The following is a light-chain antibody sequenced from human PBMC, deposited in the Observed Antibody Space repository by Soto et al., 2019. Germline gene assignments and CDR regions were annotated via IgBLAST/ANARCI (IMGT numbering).Light chain of an antibody. CDR3: QSYDSSLRVVV. V-gene: IGLV1-40*01. J-gene: IGLJ2*01. Sequence: QLVLTQPPSVSGAPGQRVTISCTGSSSNIGAGYDVHWYQQLPGTAPKLLIHGNNNRPSGVPDRFSGSKSGTSASLAITGLQAEDEADYYCQSYDSSLRVVVFGGGTKLTVL. CDR1: SSNIGAGYD. CDR2: GNN.